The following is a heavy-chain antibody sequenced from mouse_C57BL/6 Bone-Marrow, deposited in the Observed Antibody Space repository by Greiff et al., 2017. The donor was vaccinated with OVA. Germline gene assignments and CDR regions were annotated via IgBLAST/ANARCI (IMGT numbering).Heavy chain of an antibody. Sequence: QVQLQQPGAELVKPGASVKMSCKASGYTFTSHWITWVKQRPGQGLEWIGDIYPGSGSTNYNEKFKSKATLTVDTSSSTAYMQLSSLTSEDSAVYYCARGGIYYGNYLYFDYWGQGTTLTVSS. CDR3: ARGGIYYGNYLYFDY. CDR2: IYPGSGST. V-gene: IGHV1-55*01. CDR1: GYTFTSHW. J-gene: IGHJ2*01. D-gene: IGHD2-1*01.